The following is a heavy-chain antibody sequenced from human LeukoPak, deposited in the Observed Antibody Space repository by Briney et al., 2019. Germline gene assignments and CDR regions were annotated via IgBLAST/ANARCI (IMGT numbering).Heavy chain of an antibody. CDR3: ARVAVNWNYVHYYYYMDV. CDR2: IYYSGST. CDR1: GGSLSSYY. J-gene: IGHJ6*03. D-gene: IGHD1-7*01. Sequence: SETLSLTCTVSGGSLSSYYWSWIRQPPGKGLEWIGYIYYSGSTNYNPSLKSRVTISVDTSKNQFSLKLSSVTAADTAVYYCARVAVNWNYVHYYYYMDVWGKGTTVTVSS. V-gene: IGHV4-59*01.